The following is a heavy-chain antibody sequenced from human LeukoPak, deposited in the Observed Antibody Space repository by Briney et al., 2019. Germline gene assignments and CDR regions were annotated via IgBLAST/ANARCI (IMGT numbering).Heavy chain of an antibody. CDR2: ISGSGGST. CDR3: ARFAAGGSYYYYMDV. CDR1: GFTFSSYA. Sequence: GGSLRLSCAASGFTFSSYAMSWVRQAPGKGLEWVLAISGSGGSTYYADSVKGRFTISRDNAKNSLYLQMNSLRADDTAVYNCARFAAGGSYYYYMDVWGKGTTVTVSS. D-gene: IGHD3-10*01. V-gene: IGHV3-23*01. J-gene: IGHJ6*03.